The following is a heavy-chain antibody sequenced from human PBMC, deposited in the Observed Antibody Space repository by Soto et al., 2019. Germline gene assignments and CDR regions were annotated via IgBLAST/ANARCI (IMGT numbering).Heavy chain of an antibody. CDR1: GGSISSFY. J-gene: IGHJ6*02. CDR3: AREGGGRDYYGMDV. CDR2: IYSGGRN. D-gene: IGHD3-10*01. V-gene: IGHV4-4*07. Sequence: ASETLSLTCTVSGGSISSFYWSWIRQPAGKGLEWIGRIYSGGRNNYNPSLKSRVTMSVDTSKNQFSLKLSSVTAADTAVYYCAREGGGRDYYGMDVWGQGTTVTVSS.